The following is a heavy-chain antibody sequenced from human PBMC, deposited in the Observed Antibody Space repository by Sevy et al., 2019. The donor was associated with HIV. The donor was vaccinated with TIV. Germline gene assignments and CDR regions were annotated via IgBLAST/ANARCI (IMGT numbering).Heavy chain of an antibody. J-gene: IGHJ6*02. D-gene: IGHD6-13*01. CDR3: TTYTSSSLEYYYYGMDV. CDR1: GFTFSNAW. CDR2: INSKTDGGTT. Sequence: GGSLRLSCAASGFTFSNAWMSWVRRAPDKGLEWVGRINSKTDGGTTDYAAPVKGRFTISRDDSKNTLYLQMNSLKTEDTAVYYCTTYTSSSLEYYYYGMDVWGQGTTVTVSS. V-gene: IGHV3-15*01.